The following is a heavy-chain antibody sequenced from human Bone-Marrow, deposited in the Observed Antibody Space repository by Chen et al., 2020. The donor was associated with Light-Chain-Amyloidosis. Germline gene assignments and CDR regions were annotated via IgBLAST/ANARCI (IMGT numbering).Heavy chain of an antibody. Sequence: DVQLVESGGGLVQPGGSLRLSCAASGFTFSDYWMHWVRQAPGKGLVWFARIRGDGSYRSYADSVKGLFTISRDNAKNTLYLQVNSLRAEDTATYYCARGPIAAPGTGIDYWGQGALVTVSS. J-gene: IGHJ4*02. V-gene: IGHV3-74*01. CDR1: GFTFSDYW. D-gene: IGHD6-13*01. CDR2: IRGDGSYR. CDR3: ARGPIAAPGTGIDY.